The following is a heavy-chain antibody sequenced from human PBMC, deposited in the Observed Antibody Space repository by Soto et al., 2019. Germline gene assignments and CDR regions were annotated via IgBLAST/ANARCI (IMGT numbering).Heavy chain of an antibody. CDR3: ARVEAAMSGHWFDP. CDR1: GYTFTSYG. V-gene: IGHV1-18*01. D-gene: IGHD2-2*01. J-gene: IGHJ5*02. CDR2: ISASNGNT. Sequence: ASVKVSCKASGYTFTSYGMSWVRQAPGQGLEWMGWISASNGNTNYAQILQGRVTMTTDTSTSTAYLELRSLRSDDTAVYYCARVEAAMSGHWFDPWGQGTMVTV.